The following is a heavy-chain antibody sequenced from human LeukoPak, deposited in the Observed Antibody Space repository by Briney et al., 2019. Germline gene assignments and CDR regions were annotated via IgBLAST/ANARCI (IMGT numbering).Heavy chain of an antibody. D-gene: IGHD1-26*01. CDR1: GLTFRNVW. CDR2: IKSIPDGGTT. Sequence: GGSLRLSCTVTGLTFRNVWLSWVRQAPGKGLEWVGRIKSIPDGGTTDYAAPVQGRFTLSRDDSKNTQYLQMDSLRAEDTAIYYCTSGGGGTYSSDFWGQGTLVAVSS. CDR3: TSGGGGTYSSDF. J-gene: IGHJ4*02. V-gene: IGHV3-15*01.